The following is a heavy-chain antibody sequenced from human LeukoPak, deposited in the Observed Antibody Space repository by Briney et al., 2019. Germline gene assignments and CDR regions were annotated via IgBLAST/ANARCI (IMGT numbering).Heavy chain of an antibody. CDR3: ARRSQYSGGGWYELDY. J-gene: IGHJ4*02. CDR1: GLTFSAYG. Sequence: GGPLRLSCAASGLTFSAYGMHWVRQATGKGPEWLELIWQDCSNKKYPNCVRGRFTMFRDNSKNTLYLQINSPRDDDTAVYYCARRSQYSGGGWYELDYWGQGTRVTVS. D-gene: IGHD6-19*01. V-gene: IGHV3-33*03. CDR2: IWQDCSNK.